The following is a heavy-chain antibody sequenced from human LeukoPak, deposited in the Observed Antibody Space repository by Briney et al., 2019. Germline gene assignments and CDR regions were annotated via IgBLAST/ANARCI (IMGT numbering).Heavy chain of an antibody. CDR1: GYTFTKYA. CDR2: INTKTGNP. V-gene: IGHV7-4-1*02. D-gene: IGHD3-16*01. Sequence: GASVKVSSKASGYTFTKYAMNWVRQAPGHGLEWMGWINTKTGNPTYAQGFTGRLVFSLDTSVSTAYLQINNLRVEDTAVYYCARISGDFGHLGDPWGQGTLVTVSS. J-gene: IGHJ5*02. CDR3: ARISGDFGHLGDP.